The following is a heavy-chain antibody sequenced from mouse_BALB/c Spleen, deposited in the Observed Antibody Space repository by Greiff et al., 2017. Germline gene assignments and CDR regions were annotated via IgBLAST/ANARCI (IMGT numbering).Heavy chain of an antibody. V-gene: IGHV1S137*01. D-gene: IGHD2-1*01. CDR1: GYTFTDYA. CDR3: ARGSLLLTAVATNPSFDY. J-gene: IGHJ2*01. Sequence: VQLQQSGAELVRPGVSVKISCKGSGYTFTDYAMHWVKQSHAKSLEWIGVISTYYGDASYNQKFKGKATMTVDKSSSTAYMELARLTSEDSAIYYCARGSLLLTAVATNPSFDYWGQGTTLTVSS. CDR2: ISTYYGDA.